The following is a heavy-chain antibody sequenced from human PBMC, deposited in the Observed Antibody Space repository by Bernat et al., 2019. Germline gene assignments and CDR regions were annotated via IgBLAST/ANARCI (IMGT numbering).Heavy chain of an antibody. CDR2: ISSNGGST. CDR3: ARENPYSGSYDY. D-gene: IGHD1-26*01. Sequence: EVQLVESGGGLVQPGGSLRLSCAVSGFTFSSYAMHWVCQAPGKGLEYVSAISSNGGSTYYANSVKGRFTIFRVNSKNTLYLQMGSLRAEDMAVYYCARENPYSGSYDYWGQGTLVTVSS. J-gene: IGHJ4*02. CDR1: GFTFSSYA. V-gene: IGHV3-64*01.